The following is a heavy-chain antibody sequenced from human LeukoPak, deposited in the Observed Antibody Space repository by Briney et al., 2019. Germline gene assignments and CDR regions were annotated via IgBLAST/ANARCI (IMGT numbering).Heavy chain of an antibody. D-gene: IGHD6-19*01. CDR3: ARYTSGWYYFDY. CDR1: GFTFSSYT. V-gene: IGHV3-48*02. CDR2: IISISSTI. Sequence: GRSLRLSCAASGFTFSSYTMNWVRQPPGKGLEWVAYIISISSTINYADYVQGRFTISRDYAKNSLYLQVNSLRDEDTAVYYCARYTSGWYYFDYWGQGTLVTVSS. J-gene: IGHJ4*02.